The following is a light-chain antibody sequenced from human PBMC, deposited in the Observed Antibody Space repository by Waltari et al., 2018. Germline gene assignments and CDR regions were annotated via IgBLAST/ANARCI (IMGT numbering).Light chain of an antibody. J-gene: IGLJ3*02. CDR3: AAWDDSLNGWV. Sequence: QSVLPQPPSASGTPGQRVPIPCSGSSPNIGRTPVNRYQQLPGTAPKLLIYSNNQRPSGVPDRFSGSKSGTSASLAISGLQSEDEADYYCAAWDDSLNGWVFGGGTKLTVL. CDR1: SPNIGRTP. CDR2: SNN. V-gene: IGLV1-44*01.